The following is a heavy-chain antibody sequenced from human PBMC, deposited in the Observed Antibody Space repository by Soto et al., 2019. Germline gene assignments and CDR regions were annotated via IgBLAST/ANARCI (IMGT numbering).Heavy chain of an antibody. V-gene: IGHV1-18*01. Sequence: QVQLVQSGPEMRKPGASVKVSCKASGYTFATYGITWVRQAPGQGPEWMGWISCYNGNTMHTPQVQGRVTMTTDTSTRTAYLELRSLSSDDTAVYFCARASAGYSYSNYWGQGTLVTFSS. CDR1: GYTFATYG. J-gene: IGHJ4*02. D-gene: IGHD5-18*01. CDR3: ARASAGYSYSNY. CDR2: ISCYNGNT.